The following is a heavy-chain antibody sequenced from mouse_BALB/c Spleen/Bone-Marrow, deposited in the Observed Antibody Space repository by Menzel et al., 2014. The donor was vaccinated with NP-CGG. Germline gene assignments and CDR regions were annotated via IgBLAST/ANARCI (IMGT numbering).Heavy chain of an antibody. CDR1: GYTFTDYE. CDR3: TSYDWFAY. D-gene: IGHD2-12*01. CDR2: IDPETGGT. V-gene: IGHV1-15*01. Sequence: VQLQQSGAELVRPGASVTLSCKASGYTFTDYEMHWVKQTPVHGLEWIGAIDPETGGTAYNQKFKGKATLTADKSSSTAYMELRSLTSEDSAVYYCTSYDWFAYWGQGTLATVSA. J-gene: IGHJ3*01.